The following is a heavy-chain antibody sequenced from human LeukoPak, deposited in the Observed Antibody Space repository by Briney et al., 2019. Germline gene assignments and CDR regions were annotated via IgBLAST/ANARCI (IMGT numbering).Heavy chain of an antibody. CDR3: ARDERSSSAYYYYMDV. D-gene: IGHD6-6*01. CDR2: IYTSGST. CDR1: GGSISSYY. V-gene: IGHV4-4*07. J-gene: IGHJ6*03. Sequence: PSETLSLTCTVSGGSISSYYWSWIRQPAGKGLEWIGRIYTSGSTNYNPSLKSRVTMSVDTSKNQFSLKLSSVTAADTAVYYCARDERSSSAYYYYMDVWGKGTTVTVFS.